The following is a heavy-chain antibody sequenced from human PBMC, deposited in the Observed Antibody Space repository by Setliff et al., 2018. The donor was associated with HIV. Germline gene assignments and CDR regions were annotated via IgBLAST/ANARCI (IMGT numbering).Heavy chain of an antibody. CDR2: IYYIGNT. CDR1: RGSISRYY. V-gene: IGHV4-59*01. CDR3: ARGRSRYYYDGSGYYVDY. J-gene: IGHJ4*02. Sequence: SETLSLTCTVSRGSISRYYWSWIRQPPGKGLEWIGYIYYIGNTNYNPSLKGRVTLSVDTSKNQLSLKLSSVTAADTAVYYCARGRSRYYYDGSGYYVDYWGQGTLVTVSS. D-gene: IGHD3-22*01.